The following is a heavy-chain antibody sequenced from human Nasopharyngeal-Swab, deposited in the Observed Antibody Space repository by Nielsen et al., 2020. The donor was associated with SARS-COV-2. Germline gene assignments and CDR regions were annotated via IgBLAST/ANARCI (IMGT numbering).Heavy chain of an antibody. V-gene: IGHV6-1*01. Sequence: LRLSCAISGASVSNDRVAWNWTRQSPSRGLEWLGRTYYRSEWYNDYAVSVKSRITIKPDPSTNQFSLQLNSVTPEDTAVYYCARDEGAHNSWGQGTLVTVSS. CDR1: GASVSNDRVA. CDR2: TYYRSEWYN. D-gene: IGHD3-16*01. J-gene: IGHJ4*02. CDR3: ARDEGAHNS.